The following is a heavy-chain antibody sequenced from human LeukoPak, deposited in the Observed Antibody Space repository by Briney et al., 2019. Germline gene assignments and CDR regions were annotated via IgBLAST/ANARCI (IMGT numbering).Heavy chain of an antibody. D-gene: IGHD4-17*01. J-gene: IGHJ4*02. CDR1: GFTFSSYA. V-gene: IGHV3-23*01. CDR3: ARGGTLYGDYGTSDY. CDR2: ISGSGGST. Sequence: GGSLRLSCAASGFTFSSYAMSWVRQAPGKGLEWVSAISGSGGSTYYADSVKGRFTISRDNSKNTLYLQMNSLRAEDTAVYYCARGGTLYGDYGTSDYWGQGTLVTVSS.